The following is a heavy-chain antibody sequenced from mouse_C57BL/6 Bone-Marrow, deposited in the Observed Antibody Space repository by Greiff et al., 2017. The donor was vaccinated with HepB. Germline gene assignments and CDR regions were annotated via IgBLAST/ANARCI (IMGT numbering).Heavy chain of an antibody. CDR2: IDPSDSYT. D-gene: IGHD2-3*01. CDR3: ARSGWLPYFDC. J-gene: IGHJ2*01. CDR1: GYTFTSYW. Sequence: QVQLQQPGAELVMPGASVKLSCKASGYTFTSYWMHWVKQRPGQGLEWIGEIDPSDSYTNYNQKFKGKSTLTVDKSSSTAYMQLSSLTSEDSAVYFCARSGWLPYFDCGGQGTTLTVSS. V-gene: IGHV1-69*01.